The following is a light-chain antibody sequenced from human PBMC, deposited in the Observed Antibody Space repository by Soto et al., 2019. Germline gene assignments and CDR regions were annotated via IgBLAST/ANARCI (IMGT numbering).Light chain of an antibody. J-gene: IGKJ1*01. CDR3: HQRQSWPRT. CDR1: QSVSSN. Sequence: EIVMTQSPATLSVSPGERATLSCRASQSVSSNLAWYQQKPGQAPRLLIYQTSIRAAGIPARFSASGTGTDFTLTISDVQPEAFAVYYCHQRQSWPRTFGQGTKVDIK. CDR2: QTS. V-gene: IGKV3D-15*03.